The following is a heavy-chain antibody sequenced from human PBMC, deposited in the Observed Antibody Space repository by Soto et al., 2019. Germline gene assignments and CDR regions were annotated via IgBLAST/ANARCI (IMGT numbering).Heavy chain of an antibody. CDR2: IWYDGSNK. V-gene: IGHV3-33*01. J-gene: IGHJ6*02. CDR1: GFTFSSYG. CDR3: AREMGYSSSRPYQLDV. D-gene: IGHD6-6*01. Sequence: GGSLRLSCAASGFTFSSYGMHWVRQAPGKGLEWVAVIWYDGSNKYYADSVKGRFTISRDNSKNTLYLQMNSLRAEDTAVYYCAREMGYSSSRPYQLDVWGQGTTVTVSS.